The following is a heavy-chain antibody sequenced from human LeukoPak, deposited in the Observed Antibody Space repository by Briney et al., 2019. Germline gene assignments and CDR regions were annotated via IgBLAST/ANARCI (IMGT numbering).Heavy chain of an antibody. CDR2: ISAYNGNT. V-gene: IGHV1-18*01. CDR1: GYTFTSYG. CDR3: ARGGSITIFGVVNEDAFGI. J-gene: IGHJ3*02. D-gene: IGHD3-3*01. Sequence: ASVKVSCKASGYTFTSYGISWVRQAPGQGLEWMGWISAYNGNTNYAQKLQGRVTMTTDTSTSTAYMELRSLRSDDTAVYYCARGGSITIFGVVNEDAFGIWGQGTMVTVSS.